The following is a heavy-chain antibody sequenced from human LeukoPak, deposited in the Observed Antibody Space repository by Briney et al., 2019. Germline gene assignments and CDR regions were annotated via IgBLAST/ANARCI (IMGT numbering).Heavy chain of an antibody. D-gene: IGHD3-22*01. Sequence: GGSLRLSCAVSGFTFSSYTMSWVRQAPGKGLEWVSTISGSGGSTYYADSVKGRFTISRDNSKNTLYLQMNSLRAEDTAVYYCARGSMIVVSDYWGQGTLVTVSS. V-gene: IGHV3-23*01. CDR1: GFTFSSYT. CDR3: ARGSMIVVSDY. CDR2: ISGSGGST. J-gene: IGHJ4*02.